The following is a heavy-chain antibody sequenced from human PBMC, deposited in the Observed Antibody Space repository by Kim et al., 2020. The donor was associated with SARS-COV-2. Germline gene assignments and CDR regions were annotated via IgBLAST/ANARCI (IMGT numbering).Heavy chain of an antibody. CDR1: GGSFSGYY. Sequence: SETLSLTCAVYGGSFSGYYWSWIRQPPGKGLEWIGEINHSGSTNYNPSLKSRVTISVDTSKNQFSLKLSSVTAADTAVYYCARLGSRYYGIDVWGQGTTVTVSS. J-gene: IGHJ6*02. D-gene: IGHD1-26*01. CDR3: ARLGSRYYGIDV. CDR2: INHSGST. V-gene: IGHV4-34*01.